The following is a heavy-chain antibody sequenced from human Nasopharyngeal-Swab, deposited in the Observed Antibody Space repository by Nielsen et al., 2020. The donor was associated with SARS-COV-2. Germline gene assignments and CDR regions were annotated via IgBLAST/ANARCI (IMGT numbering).Heavy chain of an antibody. J-gene: IGHJ4*02. V-gene: IGHV3-13*01. CDR2: IGNAGDT. CDR3: ARARYWLAASGPFFDY. Sequence: GGSLRLSCAASGFTFRSYDMHWVRQGTGKGLEWVSAIGNAGDTYYPGSVKGRFTISRENAKSSLYLQMNSLRAEDTAVYYCARARYWLAASGPFFDYWGQGTLVTVSS. D-gene: IGHD6-13*01. CDR1: GFTFRSYD.